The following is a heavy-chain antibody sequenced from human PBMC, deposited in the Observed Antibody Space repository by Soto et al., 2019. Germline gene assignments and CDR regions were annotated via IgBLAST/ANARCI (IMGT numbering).Heavy chain of an antibody. D-gene: IGHD3-3*01. V-gene: IGHV4-39*01. CDR1: GGSVSSSNYY. CDR2: IYYSGST. J-gene: IGHJ4*02. Sequence: QLQLQESGPGLVKPSETLSLTCTVSGGSVSSSNYYWGWIRQSPGKGLEWIGSIYYSGSTYYNPSLESRVTISVDKSKNQFSLKVISVTAADTAVYYCARLEGLATISYYFDYWGQRTLVTVSS. CDR3: ARLEGLATISYYFDY.